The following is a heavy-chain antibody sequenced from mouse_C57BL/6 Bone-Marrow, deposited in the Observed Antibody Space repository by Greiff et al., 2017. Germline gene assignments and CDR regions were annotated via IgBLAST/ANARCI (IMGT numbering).Heavy chain of an antibody. CDR3: TRGGSSYVGYFDV. CDR1: GFNIKDDY. J-gene: IGHJ1*03. V-gene: IGHV14-4*01. CDR2: IDPENGDT. Sequence: EVKLMESGAELVRPGASVKLSCTASGFNIKDDYMHWVKQRPEQGLEWIGWIDPENGDTEYASKFQGKATITADTSSNTAYLQLSSLTSEDTAVYYCTRGGSSYVGYFDVWGTGTTVTVSS. D-gene: IGHD1-1*01.